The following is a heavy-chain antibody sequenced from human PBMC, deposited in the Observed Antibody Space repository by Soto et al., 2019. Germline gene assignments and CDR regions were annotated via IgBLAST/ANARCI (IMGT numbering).Heavy chain of an antibody. CDR1: GDSISSRGYY. J-gene: IGHJ3*02. CDR3: ASGHERYHDGFDI. Sequence: QVQLQESGPGLVRPSQTLSLTCTVSGDSISSRGYYWSWIRQLPGKGLEWIGYIYHSGSTYYSPSLKSRVIMSVDTSKNDVSLKLRSVTDADTAVYFCASGHERYHDGFDIWGQGTMVIVSS. CDR2: IYHSGST. D-gene: IGHD2-2*01. V-gene: IGHV4-31*03.